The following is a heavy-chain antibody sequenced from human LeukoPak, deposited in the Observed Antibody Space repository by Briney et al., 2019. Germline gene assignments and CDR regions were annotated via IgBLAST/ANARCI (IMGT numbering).Heavy chain of an antibody. CDR3: ARVSRITGTHYYYYMDV. V-gene: IGHV4-39*07. J-gene: IGHJ6*03. CDR1: SGSISTSNYY. D-gene: IGHD1-20*01. CDR2: IFYSGST. Sequence: PSETLSLTCTVSSGSISTSNYYWGWVRQPPGKALEWIGNIFYSGSTYYSPSLKSRVTISLDTSRNQFSLKLNSVTAADTAVYYCARVSRITGTHYYYYMDVWGKGTTVTVSS.